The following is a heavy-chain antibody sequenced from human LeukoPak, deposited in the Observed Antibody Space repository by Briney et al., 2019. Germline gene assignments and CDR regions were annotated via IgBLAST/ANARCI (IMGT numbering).Heavy chain of an antibody. CDR2: IIPIFGTA. J-gene: IGHJ4*03. CDR3: ARDSRSRGAPGNYFDY. Sequence: SVKVSCKASGGTFSSYAISWVRQAPGQGLEWMGRIIPIFGTANYAQKFQGRVTITTDESTSTAYMELSSLRSEDTAVYYCARDSRSRGAPGNYFDYWGQGTMVTVSS. CDR1: GGTFSSYA. V-gene: IGHV1-69*05. D-gene: IGHD1-14*01.